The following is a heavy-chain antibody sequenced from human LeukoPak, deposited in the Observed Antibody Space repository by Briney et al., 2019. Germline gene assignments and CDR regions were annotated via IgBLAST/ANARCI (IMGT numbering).Heavy chain of an antibody. J-gene: IGHJ4*02. CDR2: IGPNGAST. CDR1: GFTFSNHF. Sequence: PGGSLRLSCSTSGFTFSNHFMHWVRLAPGKGLEYVSSIGPNGASTLYADSVKGRFTISRDNSKNALYLRLTSLRLEDTALYYCVKDLTGTWSFDYWGQGTLVTVSS. V-gene: IGHV3-64D*06. CDR3: VKDLTGTWSFDY. D-gene: IGHD3-9*01.